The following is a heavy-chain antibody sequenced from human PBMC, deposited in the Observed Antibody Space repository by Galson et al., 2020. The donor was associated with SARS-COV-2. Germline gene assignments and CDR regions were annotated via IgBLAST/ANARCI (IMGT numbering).Heavy chain of an antibody. CDR3: AKDSTTVTANELYS. CDR2: ITWDGGNT. V-gene: IGHV3-43*01. CDR1: GFTFDDYA. J-gene: IGHJ4*02. Sequence: GGSLRLSCVASGFTFDDYAMHWVRQVPGKGLEWLSLITWDGGNTYYADSVKGRFTISRDNSKSSLYLQMKSLRTDDTALYYCAKDSTTVTANELYSWGQGTLVTVSS. D-gene: IGHD2-21*02.